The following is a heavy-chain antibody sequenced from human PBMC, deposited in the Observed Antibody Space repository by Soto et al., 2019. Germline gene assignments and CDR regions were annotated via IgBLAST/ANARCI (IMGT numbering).Heavy chain of an antibody. CDR2: IYWDDDK. Sequence: QITLNESGPPVVRPTETLTLTCTFSGFSLSTSGVGVGWIRQSPGKAPEWLALIYWDDDKRYSESLKSRLTIAKDTVKNPVVLTMANLDPADTATYYCAHRVLRTVFGLVTTTAIYFDFWGPGTPVAVSS. CDR3: AHRVLRTVFGLVTTTAIYFDF. J-gene: IGHJ4*02. CDR1: GFSLSTSGVG. D-gene: IGHD3-3*01. V-gene: IGHV2-5*02.